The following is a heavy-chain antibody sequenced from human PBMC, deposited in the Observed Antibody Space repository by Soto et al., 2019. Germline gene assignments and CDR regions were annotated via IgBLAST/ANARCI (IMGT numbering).Heavy chain of an antibody. V-gene: IGHV4-59*01. Sequence: PSETLSLTCTVSGDSISSYYWSWIRQPPGKGLEWIGYIYYSGSTNYNPSLKSRVTISVDTSKNQFSLKLSSVTAADTAVYYCARRDYIYAKFDYWGQGTLVTVS. J-gene: IGHJ4*02. CDR3: ARRDYIYAKFDY. D-gene: IGHD5-18*01. CDR2: IYYSGST. CDR1: GDSISSYY.